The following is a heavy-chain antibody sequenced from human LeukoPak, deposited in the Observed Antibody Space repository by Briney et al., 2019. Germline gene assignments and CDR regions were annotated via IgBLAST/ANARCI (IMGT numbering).Heavy chain of an antibody. J-gene: IGHJ4*02. CDR1: GFIFSNYW. CDR3: VRNGDYYRLDY. Sequence: GGSLRLSRAASGFIFSNYWMTWVSQAPGKGLEWVANIRGDGYEKHFADSVKGRFTISRDNAKNSVDLQMNNLRAEDTAVFYCVRNGDYYRLDYWGQGTLVTVSS. CDR2: IRGDGYEK. V-gene: IGHV3-7*01. D-gene: IGHD2-21*02.